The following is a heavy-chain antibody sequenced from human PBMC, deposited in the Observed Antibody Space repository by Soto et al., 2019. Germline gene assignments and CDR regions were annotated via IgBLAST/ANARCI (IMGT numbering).Heavy chain of an antibody. V-gene: IGHV4-59*08. J-gene: IGHJ6*02. D-gene: IGHD3-10*01. CDR3: AXHYPPFLYGSGPWDV. Sequence: SEMQPLTCTVSGGYIRNSYWSWIRLSPGKGLEWIGYIYSSGSTNYNPSLESRVTISVDTSKNQFSLKLTSLIAADTAIYYCAXHYPPFLYGSGPWDVWGQGTTVTVSS. CDR1: GGYIRNSY. CDR2: IYSSGST.